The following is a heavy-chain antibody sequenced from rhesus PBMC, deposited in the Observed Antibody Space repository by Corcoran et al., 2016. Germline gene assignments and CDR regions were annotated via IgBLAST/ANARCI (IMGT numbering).Heavy chain of an antibody. CDR1: GASISSYW. CDR2: VNGNIGST. Sequence: QVQLQESGPGLVKPSETLSLTCAVSGASISSYWWNWIRQPPGKGLEWIGEVNGNIGSTNHNPSLKSRVTLSKDASKNPFSLKLSSVTAADTAVYYCARSGGDGVPHNRFDVWGPGVLVTVSS. D-gene: IGHD2-39*02. V-gene: IGHV4-80*01. J-gene: IGHJ5-1*01. CDR3: ARSGGDGVPHNRFDV.